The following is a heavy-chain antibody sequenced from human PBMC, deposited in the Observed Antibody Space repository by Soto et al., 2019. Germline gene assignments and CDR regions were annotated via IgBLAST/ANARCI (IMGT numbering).Heavy chain of an antibody. CDR2: IYDSGST. D-gene: IGHD2-15*01. J-gene: IGHJ5*02. CDR1: GGSISSSSYY. Sequence: QLQLQESGPGLVRPSETLSLTCTVSGGSISSSSYYWGWIRQPPGKGLEWIGSIYDSGSTYYNPYLKSRVTISVDTSKNQFSLKLSSVTAADTAVYYCARHLTTSPIVVVVAATFDWFDPWGQGTLVTVSS. V-gene: IGHV4-39*01. CDR3: ARHLTTSPIVVVVAATFDWFDP.